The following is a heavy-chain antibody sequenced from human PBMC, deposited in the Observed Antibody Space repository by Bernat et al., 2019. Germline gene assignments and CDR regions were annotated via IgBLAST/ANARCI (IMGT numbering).Heavy chain of an antibody. Sequence: QVQLVQSGAEVKKPGASVKISCKASGYTFTNYAMQWVRQAPGQRLEWMGWINAGNGNTRYLQKFQGRVTITRDRSASTAYMELSSLRSEDTAVYYCARGLWSASDVAYYFDYWGQGTLVTVSS. CDR1: GYTFTNYA. J-gene: IGHJ4*02. D-gene: IGHD3-3*01. CDR2: INAGNGNT. V-gene: IGHV1-3*01. CDR3: ARGLWSASDVAYYFDY.